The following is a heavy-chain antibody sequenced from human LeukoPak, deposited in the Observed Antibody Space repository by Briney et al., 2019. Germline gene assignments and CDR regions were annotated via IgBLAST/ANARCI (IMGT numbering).Heavy chain of an antibody. CDR3: ASNLAAAGYSYYYYMDV. V-gene: IGHV4-4*09. CDR1: GGSISSYY. Sequence: SETLSLTCTVSGGSISSYYWSWIRQPPGKGLEWIGYINTSGSTNYNPSLKSRVTISVDTSKNQFSLKLSSVTAADTAVYYCASNLAAAGYSYYYYMDVWGKGTTVTVSS. J-gene: IGHJ6*03. D-gene: IGHD6-13*01. CDR2: INTSGST.